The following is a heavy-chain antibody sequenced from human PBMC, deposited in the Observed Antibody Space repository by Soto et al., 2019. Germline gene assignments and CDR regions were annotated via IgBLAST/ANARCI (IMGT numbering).Heavy chain of an antibody. D-gene: IGHD3-22*01. J-gene: IGHJ4*02. CDR1: GGSISSGGYY. V-gene: IGHV4-31*03. Sequence: PSETLSLTCTVSGGSISSGGYYWSWIRQHPGKGLEWIGYIYYSGSTYYNPSLKSRVTISVDTSKNQFSLKLSSVTAADTAVYYCARAKETVYYCDSSGYGIDYWGQGTLVTVSS. CDR2: IYYSGST. CDR3: ARAKETVYYCDSSGYGIDY.